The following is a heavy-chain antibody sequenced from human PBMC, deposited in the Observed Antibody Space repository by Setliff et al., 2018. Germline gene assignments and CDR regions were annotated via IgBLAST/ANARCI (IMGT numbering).Heavy chain of an antibody. CDR2: IYHSGST. D-gene: IGHD3-10*01. CDR3: ARLYEFGELFSNY. Sequence: ETLSLTCAVSGYSISSGYYWGWIRQPPGKGLEWIGSIYHSGSTYYNPSLKSRVTISVDTSKNQFSLKLSSVTAADTAVYYCARLYEFGELFSNYWGQGTLVTVS. CDR1: GYSISSGYY. J-gene: IGHJ4*02. V-gene: IGHV4-38-2*01.